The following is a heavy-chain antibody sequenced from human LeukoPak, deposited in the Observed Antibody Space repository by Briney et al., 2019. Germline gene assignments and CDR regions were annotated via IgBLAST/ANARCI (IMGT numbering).Heavy chain of an antibody. Sequence: GESLKISCKGSGYSFTSYWIGWVRQMPGKGLEWMGIIYPGDSDTRYSPSFQGQVTISADKSISTAYLQWSSLKASDTAMYYCARYRCSDVNCYVSLANYGMDVWGQGTTVTVSS. D-gene: IGHD2-15*01. CDR2: IYPGDSDT. J-gene: IGHJ6*02. CDR3: ARYRCSDVNCYVSLANYGMDV. CDR1: GYSFTSYW. V-gene: IGHV5-51*01.